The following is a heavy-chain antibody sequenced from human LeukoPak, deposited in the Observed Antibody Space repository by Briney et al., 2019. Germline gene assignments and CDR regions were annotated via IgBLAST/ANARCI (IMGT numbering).Heavy chain of an antibody. CDR2: IYHSGST. CDR1: GGSISSSNW. CDR3: ARDPAPFDYYDSSGTDAFDI. D-gene: IGHD3-22*01. V-gene: IGHV4-4*02. J-gene: IGHJ3*02. Sequence: SGTLSLTCAVSGGSISSSNWWSWVRQPPGKGLEWIGEIYHSGSTNYNPSLKSRVTISVDKSKNQFSLKLSSVTAADTAVYYCARDPAPFDYYDSSGTDAFDIWGQGTMVTVSS.